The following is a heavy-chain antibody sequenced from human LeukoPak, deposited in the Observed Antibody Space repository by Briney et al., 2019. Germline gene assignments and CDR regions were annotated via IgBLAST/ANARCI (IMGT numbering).Heavy chain of an antibody. CDR2: IYHSGST. V-gene: IGHV4-59*01. Sequence: ASETLSLTCTVSGGSISSYYWSWIRQPPGKGLEWIGYIYHSGSTKYNPSLKSRVTISVDTSKNQFSLKLSSVTAADTAVYYCARDGYSGNDGLWGQGTLVTVSS. J-gene: IGHJ4*02. CDR1: GGSISSYY. CDR3: ARDGYSGNDGL. D-gene: IGHD5-12*01.